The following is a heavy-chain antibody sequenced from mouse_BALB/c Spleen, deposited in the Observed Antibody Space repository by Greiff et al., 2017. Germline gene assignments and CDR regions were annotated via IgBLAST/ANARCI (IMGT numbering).Heavy chain of an antibody. CDR3: ARAALGDY. CDR2: ISDGGSYT. CDR1: GFTFSDYY. V-gene: IGHV5-4*02. Sequence: EVMLVKSGGGLVKPGGSLKLSCAASGFTFSDYYMYWVRQTPEKRLEWVATISDGGSYTYYPDSVKGRFTISRDNAKNNLYLQMSSLKSEDTAMYYCARAALGDYWGQGTTLTVSS. D-gene: IGHD2-10*02. J-gene: IGHJ2*01.